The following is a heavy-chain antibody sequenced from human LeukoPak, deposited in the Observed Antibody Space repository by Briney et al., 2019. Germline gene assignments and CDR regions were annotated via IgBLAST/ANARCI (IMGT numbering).Heavy chain of an antibody. Sequence: GGSLRLSCAASGFTFSSFTMYWVRQAPGKGLEWVSSISPSSTYIYYADSVQGRFTISRDNAMNSLYLQMNGLRAEDTAVYYCARGRGCSSMSCYPDYWGQGTLVTVSS. CDR1: GFTFSSFT. J-gene: IGHJ4*02. V-gene: IGHV3-21*01. D-gene: IGHD2-2*01. CDR3: ARGRGCSSMSCYPDY. CDR2: ISPSSTYI.